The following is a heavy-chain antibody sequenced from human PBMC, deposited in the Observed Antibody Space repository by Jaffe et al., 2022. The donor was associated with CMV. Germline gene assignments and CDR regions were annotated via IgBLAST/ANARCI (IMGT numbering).Heavy chain of an antibody. CDR2: ISWNSGSI. D-gene: IGHD1-26*01. V-gene: IGHV3-9*01. CDR1: GFTFDDYA. CDR3: AKDALGATNSGPFDY. J-gene: IGHJ4*02. Sequence: EVQLVESGGGLVQPGRSLRLSCAASGFTFDDYAMHWVRQAPGKGLEWVSGISWNSGSIGYADSVKGRFTISRDNAKNSLYLQMNSLRAEDTALYYCAKDALGATNSGPFDYWGQGTLVTVSS.